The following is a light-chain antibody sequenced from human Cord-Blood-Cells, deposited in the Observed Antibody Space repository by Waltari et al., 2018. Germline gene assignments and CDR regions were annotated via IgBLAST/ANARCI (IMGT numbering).Light chain of an antibody. V-gene: IGLV2-14*01. J-gene: IGLJ3*02. CDR2: DVS. Sequence: QSALTQPASVSGSPGQSITISCTGTSSDVGGYNYVSWYQQHPGKAPKLMIYDVSKRPSGVSNRVSGSKSGNTASLTISGLQAEDEADYYCSSYTSSSTFWVFGGGTKLTVL. CDR1: SSDVGGYNY. CDR3: SSYTSSSTFWV.